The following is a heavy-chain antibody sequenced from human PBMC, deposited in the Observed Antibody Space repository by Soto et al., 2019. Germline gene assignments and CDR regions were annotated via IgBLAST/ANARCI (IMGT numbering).Heavy chain of an antibody. V-gene: IGHV1-18*01. CDR2: ISAYNGNT. Sequence: ASVKVSCKASGYTFTSYGISWVRQAPGQGLEWMGWISAYNGNTNYAQKLQGRVIMTTDTSTSTAYMELRSLRSDDTAVYYCATFVSTSGYSGYRYYYYGMDVWGQGTTVTVSS. CDR3: ATFVSTSGYSGYRYYYYGMDV. CDR1: GYTFTSYG. J-gene: IGHJ6*02. D-gene: IGHD5-12*01.